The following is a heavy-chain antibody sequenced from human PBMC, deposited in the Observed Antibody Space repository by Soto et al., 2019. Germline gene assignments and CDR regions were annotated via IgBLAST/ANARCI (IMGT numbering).Heavy chain of an antibody. CDR1: GFTFSSYE. CDR3: ERENRPAGLDV. J-gene: IGHJ6*02. Sequence: GGSLRLSCAASGFTFSSYEMTWVRQAPGKGLEWVSYLSTSGSTMYYAASVKGRFTISRDNAKNSLYLQMNSLRAEDTAVYYCERENRPAGLDVWGQGTKVTVSS. CDR2: LSTSGSTM. V-gene: IGHV3-48*03.